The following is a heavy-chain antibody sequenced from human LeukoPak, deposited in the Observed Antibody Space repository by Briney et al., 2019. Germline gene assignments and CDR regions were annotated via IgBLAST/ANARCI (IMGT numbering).Heavy chain of an antibody. V-gene: IGHV3-21*01. CDR1: GFTFSSYS. D-gene: IGHD6-13*01. CDR2: ISSSSSYI. J-gene: IGHJ4*02. Sequence: GGSLRLSCAASGFTFSSYSMNWVRQAPGKGLEWVSSISSSSSYIYYADSVKGRFTISRDNAKNSLYPQMNSLRAEDTAVYYCAREDRIAAAGIDYWGQGTLVTVSS. CDR3: AREDRIAAAGIDY.